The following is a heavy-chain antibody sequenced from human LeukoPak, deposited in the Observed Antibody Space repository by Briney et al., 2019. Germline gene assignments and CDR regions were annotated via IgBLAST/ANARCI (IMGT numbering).Heavy chain of an antibody. CDR1: GFTFSDYY. J-gene: IGHJ4*02. V-gene: IGHV3-11*04. CDR3: ARDGSGWFFDY. Sequence: GGSLRLSCAASGFTFSDYYMSWIRQAPGKGLEWVSYISSRGNLIYYADSVKGRFTISRDNAKNSLYLQMNSLRAEDTAVYYCARDGSGWFFDYWGQGTQVTVSS. CDR2: ISSRGNLI. D-gene: IGHD6-19*01.